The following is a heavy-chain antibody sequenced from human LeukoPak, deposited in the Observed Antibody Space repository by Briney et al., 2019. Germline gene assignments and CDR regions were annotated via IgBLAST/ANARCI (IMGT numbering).Heavy chain of an antibody. D-gene: IGHD4-17*01. CDR1: EFIVSSNY. CDR2: IYSGGST. V-gene: IGHV3-53*01. Sequence: GGSLRLSCAASEFIVSSNYMSWVRQAPGKGLEWVSIIYSGGSTYYADSVKGRFTISRDNSKNTLYLQMNSLRAEDTAVYYCARYIRGDYIEYYFDYWGQETLVTVSS. J-gene: IGHJ4*02. CDR3: ARYIRGDYIEYYFDY.